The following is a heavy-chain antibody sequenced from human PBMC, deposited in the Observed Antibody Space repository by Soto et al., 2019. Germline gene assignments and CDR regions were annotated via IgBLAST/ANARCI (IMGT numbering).Heavy chain of an antibody. CDR3: ARGSYYSGWV. CDR2: TYYRSEWYS. V-gene: IGHV6-1*01. Sequence: SQTLSLTCAISGDSVSSTSTAWSWIRQSPSRGLEWLGRTYYRSEWYSDYAVSVKSRITINPDTSKNQFSLQLNFVTPEDTAVYYCARGSYYSGWVWGQGTLVTVSS. D-gene: IGHD6-19*01. J-gene: IGHJ4*02. CDR1: GDSVSSTSTA.